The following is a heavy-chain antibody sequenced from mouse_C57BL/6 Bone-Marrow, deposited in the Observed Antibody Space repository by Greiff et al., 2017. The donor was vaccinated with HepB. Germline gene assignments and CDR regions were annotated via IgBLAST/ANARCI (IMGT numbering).Heavy chain of an antibody. V-gene: IGHV5-6*01. J-gene: IGHJ3*01. CDR3: ARPLYPAWFAY. Sequence: EVQLVESGGDLVKPGGSLKLSCAASGFTFSSYGMSWVRQTPDKRLEWVATISSGGSYTYYPDSVKGRFTISRDNAKNTLYLQMSSLKSEDTAMYYCARPLYPAWFAYWGQGTLVTVSA. CDR2: ISSGGSYT. D-gene: IGHD2-1*01. CDR1: GFTFSSYG.